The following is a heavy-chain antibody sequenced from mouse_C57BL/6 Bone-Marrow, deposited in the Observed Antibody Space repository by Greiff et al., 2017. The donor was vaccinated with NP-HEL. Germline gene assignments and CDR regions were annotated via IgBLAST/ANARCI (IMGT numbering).Heavy chain of an antibody. Sequence: QVQLQQPGAELVMPGASVKLSCKASGYTFTSYWMHWVKQRPGQGLEWIGEIDPSDSYTNYNQKFKGKSTLTVDKSSSTAYMQLSSLTSEDSAVYYCARYSITTVVYWYFDVWGTGTTVTVSS. V-gene: IGHV1-69*01. CDR2: IDPSDSYT. D-gene: IGHD1-1*01. CDR1: GYTFTSYW. J-gene: IGHJ1*03. CDR3: ARYSITTVVYWYFDV.